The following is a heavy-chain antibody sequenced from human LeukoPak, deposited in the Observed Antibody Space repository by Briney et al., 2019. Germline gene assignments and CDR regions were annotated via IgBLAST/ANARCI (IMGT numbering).Heavy chain of an antibody. Sequence: ASETLSLTCSVSGGSISSYYWSWIRQPPGRGLEWIGYIYYSGRTSYNPSLKSRVTISVDTSKNQFSLRLSSVTAADTAVYYCARDSGTTGEVKFDPWGQGTLVTVSS. V-gene: IGHV4-59*01. CDR3: ARDSGTTGEVKFDP. CDR2: IYYSGRT. D-gene: IGHD3-10*01. CDR1: GGSISSYY. J-gene: IGHJ5*02.